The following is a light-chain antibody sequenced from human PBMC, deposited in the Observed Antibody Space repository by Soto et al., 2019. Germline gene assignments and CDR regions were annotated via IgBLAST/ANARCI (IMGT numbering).Light chain of an antibody. J-gene: IGLJ1*01. CDR2: EVR. CDR3: SSYRSGGTYV. V-gene: IGLV2-14*01. CDR1: SCDVGGHEY. Sequence: QSALTQPASVSGSPGQSITISCTGTSCDVGGHEYVSWYQQNPGKAPKLLIFEVRDRPSGVSSRFSGSKSGNTASLTISGLQAEDEADYFCSSYRSGGTYVFGTGTKLTVL.